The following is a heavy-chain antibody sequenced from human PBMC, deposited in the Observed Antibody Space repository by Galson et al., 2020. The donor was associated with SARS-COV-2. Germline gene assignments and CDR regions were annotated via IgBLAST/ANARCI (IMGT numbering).Heavy chain of an antibody. CDR3: AKDRRGSGGYGVNYYYYGMDV. Sequence: TGGSLRLSCAASGFTFDGYAMHWVRQAPGKGLEWVSGISWNSGSIGYADSVKGRFTISRDNAKNSLYLQMNSLRAEDTALYYCAKDRRGSGGYGVNYYYYGMDVWGQGTTVTVSS. CDR1: GFTFDGYA. D-gene: IGHD3-10*01. V-gene: IGHV3-9*01. J-gene: IGHJ6*02. CDR2: ISWNSGSI.